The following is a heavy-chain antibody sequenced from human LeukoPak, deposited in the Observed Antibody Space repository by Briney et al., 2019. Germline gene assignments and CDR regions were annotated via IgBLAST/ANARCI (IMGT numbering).Heavy chain of an antibody. D-gene: IGHD3-3*01. Sequence: ASVKVSCKASGYTFTSYGISWVRQAPGQGLEWMGWISAYNGNTNYTQKLQGRVTMTTDTSTSTAYMELRSLRSDDTAVYYCAREHDFWSGYYPFDYWGQGTLVTVSS. CDR2: ISAYNGNT. CDR3: AREHDFWSGYYPFDY. V-gene: IGHV1-18*01. J-gene: IGHJ4*02. CDR1: GYTFTSYG.